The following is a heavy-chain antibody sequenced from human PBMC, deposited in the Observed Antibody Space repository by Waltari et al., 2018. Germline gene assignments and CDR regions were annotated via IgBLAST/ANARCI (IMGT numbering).Heavy chain of an antibody. J-gene: IGHJ5*02. V-gene: IGHV1-3*01. CDR1: GYTFTSYA. CDR2: INAGNGNT. CDR3: ARQVVVPAAIRWFDP. Sequence: QVQLVQSGAEVKKPGASVKVSCQASGYTFTSYAMHWVRQAPGQRLEWMGWINAGNGNTKYSQKFQGRVTITRDTSASTAYMELSSLRSEDTAVYYCARQVVVPAAIRWFDPWGQGTLVTVSS. D-gene: IGHD2-2*01.